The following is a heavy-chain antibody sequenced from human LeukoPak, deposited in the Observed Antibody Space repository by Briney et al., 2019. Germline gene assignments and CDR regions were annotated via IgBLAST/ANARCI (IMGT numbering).Heavy chain of an antibody. J-gene: IGHJ4*02. CDR1: GYTFTGYY. CDR2: INPNSGGT. CDR3: ARERGGYSYGPEVDY. D-gene: IGHD5-18*01. V-gene: IGHV1-2*02. Sequence: ASVKVSCKASGYTFTGYYMHWVRQAPGQGLEWMGWINPNSGGTNYAQKFQGRVTMTRDTSISTAYMELSRLRSDDTAVYYCARERGGYSYGPEVDYWGQGTLVTVSS.